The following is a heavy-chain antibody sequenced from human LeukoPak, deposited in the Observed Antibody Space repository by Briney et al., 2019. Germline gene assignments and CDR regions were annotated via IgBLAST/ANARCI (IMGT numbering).Heavy chain of an antibody. CDR3: ARERTYYFDY. V-gene: IGHV4-30-4*01. CDR1: GGSISSGDYY. Sequence: SETLSLTCTVSGGSISSGDYYWSWICQPPGQGLEWIGYIYYRGSTYYNPSLKSRVIISVDTSKNQFSLKLSSMTAADTAVYYCARERTYYFDYWGQGTQVTVSS. CDR2: IYYRGST. J-gene: IGHJ4*02.